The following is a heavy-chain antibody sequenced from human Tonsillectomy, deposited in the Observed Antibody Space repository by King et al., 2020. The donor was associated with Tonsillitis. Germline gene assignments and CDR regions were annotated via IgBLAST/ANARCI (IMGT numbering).Heavy chain of an antibody. CDR2: INPILGIA. CDR3: ARAAGPVGYTTFRHYGLDV. V-gene: IGHV1-69*04. Sequence: QLVQSGTEVKKPGSSVKVSCKASGDTFSRNAISWVRQAPGQGLEWMGRINPILGIATYAERFQGRVTVSADKSTSTAYMELSGLRSEDTAVYYCARAAGPVGYTTFRHYGLDVWGQGTTVTVS. J-gene: IGHJ6*02. D-gene: IGHD2-8*01. CDR1: GDTFSRNA.